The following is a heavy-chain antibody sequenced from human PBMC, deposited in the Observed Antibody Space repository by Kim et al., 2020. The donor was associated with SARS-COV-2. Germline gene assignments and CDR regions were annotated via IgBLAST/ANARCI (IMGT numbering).Heavy chain of an antibody. J-gene: IGHJ4*02. CDR2: ISSGGSTI. Sequence: GGSLRLSCAASGFTFSDYYMSWIRQAPGKGLEWVSYISSGGSTIYYADSVEGRFTISRDNAKNSLYLQMNSLRAEDAAVYYCARDVVWYYDILTGYSPLDYWGQGTLATVSS. V-gene: IGHV3-11*04. CDR1: GFTFSDYY. D-gene: IGHD3-9*01. CDR3: ARDVVWYYDILTGYSPLDY.